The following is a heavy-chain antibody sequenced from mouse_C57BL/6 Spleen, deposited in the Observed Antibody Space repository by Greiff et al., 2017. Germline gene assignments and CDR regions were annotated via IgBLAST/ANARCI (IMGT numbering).Heavy chain of an antibody. CDR2: IRLKSDNYAT. J-gene: IGHJ3*01. CDR1: GFTFSNYW. D-gene: IGHD4-1*01. V-gene: IGHV6-3*01. CDR3: TCLIWDYAY. Sequence: EVKVEESGGGLVQPGGSMKLSCVASGFTFSNYWMNWVRQSPEKGLEWVAQIRLKSDNYATHYAESVKGRFTISREDSKSSVYLQMNNLKAEDTGIYYCTCLIWDYAYWGQGTLVTVSA.